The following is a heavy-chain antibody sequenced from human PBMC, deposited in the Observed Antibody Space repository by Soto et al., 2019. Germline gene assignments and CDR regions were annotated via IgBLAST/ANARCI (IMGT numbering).Heavy chain of an antibody. CDR3: ARGGTFAYDTSGYSVY. J-gene: IGHJ4*02. Sequence: QVHLVQSGAEVKKPGASVKVSCKTSGYTFSAYYMHWVRQAPGQGLEWMGWINPKSGGTLYAQKFQGRVTMTRDTSISTAYMELSRLRSDDTAVYYCARGGTFAYDTSGYSVYWDQGTLVTVSS. V-gene: IGHV1-2*02. D-gene: IGHD3-22*01. CDR1: GYTFSAYY. CDR2: INPKSGGT.